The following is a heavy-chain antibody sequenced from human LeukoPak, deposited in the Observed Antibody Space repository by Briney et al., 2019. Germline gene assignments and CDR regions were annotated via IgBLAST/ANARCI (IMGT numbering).Heavy chain of an antibody. CDR3: ARAHCSGGSCYNDY. Sequence: RTGGSLRLSCAASGFTFSSYAMHWVRQAPGKGLEYVSAISSNGGSTYYANSVKGRFTISRDNSKNTLYLQMGSLRAEDMAVYYCARAHCSGGSCYNDYWGQGTLVTVSS. J-gene: IGHJ4*02. CDR2: ISSNGGST. D-gene: IGHD2-15*01. V-gene: IGHV3-64*01. CDR1: GFTFSSYA.